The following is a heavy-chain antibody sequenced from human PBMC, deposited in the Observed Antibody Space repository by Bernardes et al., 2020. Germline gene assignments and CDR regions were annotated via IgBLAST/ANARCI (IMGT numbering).Heavy chain of an antibody. D-gene: IGHD3-10*01. CDR3: AKDRGYGGGFDY. V-gene: IGHV3-23*01. J-gene: IGHJ4*02. Sequence: GGSLRLSCAASGFTFSSYAMSWVRKAPGKGLEWVSGISISSGGGGTFYADSVKGRFTISGDNSKNTLYLQMNSLKAEDTAVYYCAKDRGYGGGFDYWGQGTLVTVSS. CDR2: ISISSGGGGT. CDR1: GFTFSSYA.